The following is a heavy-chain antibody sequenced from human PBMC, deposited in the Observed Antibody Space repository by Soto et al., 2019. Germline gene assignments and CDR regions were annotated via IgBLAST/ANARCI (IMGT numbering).Heavy chain of an antibody. CDR3: GRFMNTAMVPFNYFAY. CDR1: GGSISSSSYY. CDR2: IYYSGST. Sequence: SETLSLTCTVSGGSISSSSYYWGWIRQPPGKGLEWIGSIYYSGSTYYNPSLKSRVTISVDTSKNQFYLKLSSVTAADTAVYCWGRFMNTAMVPFNYFAYGGRGTLVPVSS. V-gene: IGHV4-39*01. J-gene: IGHJ4*02. D-gene: IGHD5-18*01.